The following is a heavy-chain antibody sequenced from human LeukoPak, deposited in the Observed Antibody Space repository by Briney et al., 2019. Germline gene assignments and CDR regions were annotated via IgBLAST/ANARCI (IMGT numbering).Heavy chain of an antibody. CDR3: ARGVENHFDS. Sequence: GGSLRLSCAASGFTFSDYHMSWIRQSPGKGLEWLSYISGRSEAIYYADSVKGRVILSRDNSKNSLSLQMFRLRGEDTALYYCARGVENHFDSWGQGTLVLVSS. D-gene: IGHD1-14*01. V-gene: IGHV3-11*04. CDR1: GFTFSDYH. J-gene: IGHJ4*02. CDR2: ISGRSEAI.